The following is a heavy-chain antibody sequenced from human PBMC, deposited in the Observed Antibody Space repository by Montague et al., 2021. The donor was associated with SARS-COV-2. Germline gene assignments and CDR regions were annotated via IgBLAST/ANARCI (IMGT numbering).Heavy chain of an antibody. D-gene: IGHD2-2*01. CDR2: ISHSGSI. Sequence: SETLSLTCAVYGGSLSGYYWSWIRQPPGEGLEWIAEISHSGSISYNPSLKSRVTVSVDTSKNQFSLKLSSATAADTAVYYCARVPYRLLFVRRYYGMDVWGQGTTVTVSS. CDR3: ARVPYRLLFVRRYYGMDV. CDR1: GGSLSGYY. J-gene: IGHJ6*02. V-gene: IGHV4-34*01.